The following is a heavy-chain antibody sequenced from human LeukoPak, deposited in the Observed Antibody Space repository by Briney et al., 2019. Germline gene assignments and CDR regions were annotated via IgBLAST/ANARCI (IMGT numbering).Heavy chain of an antibody. CDR3: ASNSFDYYGSGSYSVDY. CDR1: GGSISIYY. CDR2: IYTSGST. V-gene: IGHV4-4*07. Sequence: SETLSLTCTVSGGSISIYYWSWIRQPAGKGLEWIGHIYTSGSTNYNPSLKSRVTMSVDTSKNQFSLKLSSVTAADTAVYYCASNSFDYYGSGSYSVDYWGQGTLVTVSS. J-gene: IGHJ4*02. D-gene: IGHD3-10*01.